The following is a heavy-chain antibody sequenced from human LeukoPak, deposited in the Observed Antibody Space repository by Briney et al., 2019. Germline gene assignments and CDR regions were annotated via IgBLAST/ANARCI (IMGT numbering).Heavy chain of an antibody. Sequence: GASVKVSCKVSGSTLSDLSIHWVRHAPGKGLEYVGGSDPEDGETFHAQNFQGRITMTEDTSIDTAYTELSSLRSEDTAVYYCVTDRARLFWYFDLWGRGTLVTVSS. J-gene: IGHJ2*01. D-gene: IGHD2-21*02. CDR1: GSTLSDLS. CDR2: SDPEDGET. V-gene: IGHV1-24*01. CDR3: VTDRARLFWYFDL.